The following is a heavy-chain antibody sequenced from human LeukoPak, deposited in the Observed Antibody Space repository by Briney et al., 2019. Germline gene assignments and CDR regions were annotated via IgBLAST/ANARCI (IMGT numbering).Heavy chain of an antibody. CDR3: ARASMVRGVSL. V-gene: IGHV4-34*01. J-gene: IGHJ4*02. CDR2: INHSGST. Sequence: SETLSLTCAVYGGSFSGYYWSWIRQPPGKGLEWIGEINHSGSTNYNPSLKSRVTISVDTSKNQFSLKLGSVTAADTAVYYCARASMVRGVSLWGQGTLVTVSS. CDR1: GGSFSGYY. D-gene: IGHD3-10*01.